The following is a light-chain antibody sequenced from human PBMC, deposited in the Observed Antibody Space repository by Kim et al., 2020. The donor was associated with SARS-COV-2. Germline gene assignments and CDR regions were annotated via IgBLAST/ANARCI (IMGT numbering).Light chain of an antibody. V-gene: IGLV3-19*01. CDR1: SLRSYY. Sequence: SSELTQDPAVSVALGQTVRITCQGDSLRSYYANWYQQKPGQAPVLVIYGKNNRPSGIPDRFSGSNSGNTASLTITGAQAEDEADYYCNSRDSSGYHRVFGGGTKLTVL. CDR3: NSRDSSGYHRV. J-gene: IGLJ3*02. CDR2: GKN.